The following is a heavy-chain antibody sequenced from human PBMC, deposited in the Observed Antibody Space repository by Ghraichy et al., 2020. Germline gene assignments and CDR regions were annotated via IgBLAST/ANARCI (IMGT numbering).Heavy chain of an antibody. J-gene: IGHJ4*02. CDR2: IRSKANSYAT. D-gene: IGHD2-15*01. CDR1: GFTFSGSA. V-gene: IGHV3-73*01. Sequence: RGSLRLSCAASGFTFSGSAMHWVRQASGKGLEWVGRIRSKANSYATAYAASVKGRFTISRDDSKNTAYLQMNSLKTEDTAVYYCTSPLGYCSGGSCYSCWGQGTLVTVSS. CDR3: TSPLGYCSGGSCYSC.